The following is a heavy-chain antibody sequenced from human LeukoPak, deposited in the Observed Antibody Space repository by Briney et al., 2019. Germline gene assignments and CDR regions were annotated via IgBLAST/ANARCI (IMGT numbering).Heavy chain of an antibody. CDR3: ARGGYYRFEY. Sequence: GGSLRLSCAASGFTFSTYRMTWVRQAPGKGLEWVASIKEDGSEKYYVDSVQGRFTISRDNAKSSMYLQMNSLRAEDTGVYYCARGGYYRFEYWGQGTLVTVSS. J-gene: IGHJ4*02. V-gene: IGHV3-7*01. D-gene: IGHD2/OR15-2a*01. CDR1: GFTFSTYR. CDR2: IKEDGSEK.